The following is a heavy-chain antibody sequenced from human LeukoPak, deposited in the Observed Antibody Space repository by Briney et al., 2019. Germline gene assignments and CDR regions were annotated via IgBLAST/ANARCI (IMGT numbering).Heavy chain of an antibody. CDR2: IYYSGST. Sequence: SETLSLTCTVSGGSISSSSYYWGWIRQPPGKGLEWIGSIYYSGSTYYNPSLKSRVTISVDRSKNQFSLKLSSVTAADTAVYYCARSSYYYGADAFDIWGQGTKVTVSS. D-gene: IGHD3-10*01. CDR1: GGSISSSSYY. V-gene: IGHV4-39*07. CDR3: ARSSYYYGADAFDI. J-gene: IGHJ3*02.